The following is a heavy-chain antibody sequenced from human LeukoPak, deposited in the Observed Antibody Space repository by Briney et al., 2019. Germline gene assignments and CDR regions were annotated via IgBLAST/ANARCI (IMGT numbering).Heavy chain of an antibody. CDR1: GGSISSSSYY. Sequence: PSETLSLTCTVSGGSISSSSYYWGWIRQPPGKGLERIGSIYYSGSTYYNPSLKSRVTISVDTSKNQFSLKLSSVTAADTAVYYCARVEYSYPVGYYHYMDVWGKGTTVTVSS. D-gene: IGHD5-18*01. J-gene: IGHJ6*03. CDR3: ARVEYSYPVGYYHYMDV. V-gene: IGHV4-39*07. CDR2: IYYSGST.